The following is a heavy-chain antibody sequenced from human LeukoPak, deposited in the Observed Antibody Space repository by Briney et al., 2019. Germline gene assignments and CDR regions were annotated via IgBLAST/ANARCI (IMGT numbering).Heavy chain of an antibody. CDR2: IYYSGST. V-gene: IGHV4-59*01. Sequence: SETLSLTCTVSGASISNYYWSWIRRPPGKGLEWIGYIYYSGSTIYNPSLKSRVTITVDTSKNQFSLKLNPVTAADTAVYFCARNDGSGSYYNVAFDIWGQGTMVTVSS. CDR1: GASISNYY. J-gene: IGHJ3*02. CDR3: ARNDGSGSYYNVAFDI. D-gene: IGHD3-10*01.